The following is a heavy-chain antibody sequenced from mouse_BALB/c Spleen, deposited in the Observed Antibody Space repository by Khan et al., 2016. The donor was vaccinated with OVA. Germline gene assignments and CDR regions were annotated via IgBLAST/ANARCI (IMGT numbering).Heavy chain of an antibody. CDR2: ISSGSSII. CDR3: ARDSNFDY. CDR1: GFTFSRFG. V-gene: IGHV5-17*02. J-gene: IGHJ2*01. Sequence: EVELVESGGGLVQPGGSRKLSCAASGFTFSRFGMHWVRQAPEKGLEWVAYISSGSSIIYYGDTVKGRFTISRDNAKNTLFLQMTSLRSEYTAMYYGARDSNFDYWGQGTTLTVSS.